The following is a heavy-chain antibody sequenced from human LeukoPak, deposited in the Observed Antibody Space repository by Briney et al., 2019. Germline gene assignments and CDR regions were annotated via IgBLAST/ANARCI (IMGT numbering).Heavy chain of an antibody. CDR3: ARMGPGIAATNWFDP. Sequence: SVKVSCKASGGTFSSYAISWVRQAPGQGLEWMGRIIPILGIANYAQKFQGRVTITADKSTSTAYMELSSLRSEDTAVYYCARMGPGIAATNWFDPWGQGTLVTVSS. D-gene: IGHD6-13*01. V-gene: IGHV1-69*04. J-gene: IGHJ5*02. CDR2: IIPILGIA. CDR1: GGTFSSYA.